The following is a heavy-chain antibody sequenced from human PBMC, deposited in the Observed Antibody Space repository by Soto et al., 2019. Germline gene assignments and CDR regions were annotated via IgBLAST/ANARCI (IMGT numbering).Heavy chain of an antibody. CDR3: ARTSAAGKYYDGMDV. Sequence: GESLKISCKGSGYRFTNYWIGWVRQMPGRGLEWMGLIYPGDSDTRYSPPFQGQVTISADKSISTAYLQWSSLKASDTAMYYCARTSAAGKYYDGMDVWGQGTTVTVSS. CDR2: IYPGDSDT. V-gene: IGHV5-51*01. D-gene: IGHD6-13*01. J-gene: IGHJ6*02. CDR1: GYRFTNYW.